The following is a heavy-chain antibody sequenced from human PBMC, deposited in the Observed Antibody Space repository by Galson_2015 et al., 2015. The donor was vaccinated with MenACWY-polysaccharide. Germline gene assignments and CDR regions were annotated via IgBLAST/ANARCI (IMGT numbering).Heavy chain of an antibody. CDR2: IDASGAIT. CDR3: ARGHYGMDV. CDR1: GFTFSSFA. V-gene: IGHV3-23*01. Sequence: SLRLSCAASGFTFSSFAFNWVRQAPGKGLQWVSAIDASGAITYYADSVKGRFTVSRDNARSSLYLQMNGLRAEDTAVYYCARGHYGMDVWGQGTTVTVS. J-gene: IGHJ6*02.